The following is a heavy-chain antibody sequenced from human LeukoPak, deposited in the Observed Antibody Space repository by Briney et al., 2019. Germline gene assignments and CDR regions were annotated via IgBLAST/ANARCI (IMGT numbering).Heavy chain of an antibody. J-gene: IGHJ4*02. CDR2: ISTDGSVT. V-gene: IGHV3-74*01. Sequence: GGSLRLSCAASGFTFSTYWMHWVRRAPGKGLVWVSRISTDGSVTSYADSVKGRFTISRDNAKNSMYLQMNSLRAEDTAVYYCARIGGSGSYSGHYFDHWGQGTLVTVSS. CDR3: ARIGGSGSYSGHYFDH. D-gene: IGHD3-10*01. CDR1: GFTFSTYW.